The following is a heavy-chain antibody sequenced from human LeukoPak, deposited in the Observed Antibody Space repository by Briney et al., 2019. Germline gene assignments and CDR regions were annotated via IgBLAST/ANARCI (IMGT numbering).Heavy chain of an antibody. Sequence: ASVKVSCKASGYTFTSYGISWVRQAPGQGLEWMGWINPNSGGTNYAQKFQGRVTMTRDTSISTAYMELRSLRSDDTAVYYCARESTYYDFWSGYDGLYYYYGMDAWGQGTTVTVSS. CDR2: INPNSGGT. CDR1: GYTFTSYG. J-gene: IGHJ6*02. CDR3: ARESTYYDFWSGYDGLYYYYGMDA. V-gene: IGHV1-2*02. D-gene: IGHD3-3*01.